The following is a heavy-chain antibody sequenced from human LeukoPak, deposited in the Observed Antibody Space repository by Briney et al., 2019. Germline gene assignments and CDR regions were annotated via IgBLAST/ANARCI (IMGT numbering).Heavy chain of an antibody. D-gene: IGHD3-9*01. CDR2: IYYSGST. J-gene: IGHJ4*02. CDR3: ARGTGGYFDWLLSSPFDY. V-gene: IGHV4-39*07. Sequence: SETLSLTCTVSGGSISSSSYYWGWIRQPPGKGLEWIGSIYYSGSTYYNPSLKSRVTISVDTSKNQFSLKLSSVTAADTAVYYCARGTGGYFDWLLSSPFDYWGQGTLVTVSS. CDR1: GGSISSSSYY.